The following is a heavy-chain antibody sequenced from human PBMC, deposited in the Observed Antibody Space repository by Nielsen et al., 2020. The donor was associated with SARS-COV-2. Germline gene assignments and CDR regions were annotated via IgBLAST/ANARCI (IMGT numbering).Heavy chain of an antibody. J-gene: IGHJ6*02. CDR1: GGSVSSGSYY. Sequence: SETLSLTCTVSGGSVSSGSYYWSWIRQPPGKGLEWIGYIYYSGSTNYNPSLKSRVTISVGTSKNQFSLKLSSVTAADTAVYYCARDRGYYGSGSEVYYYYGMDVWGQGTTVTVSS. D-gene: IGHD3-10*01. CDR2: IYYSGST. CDR3: ARDRGYYGSGSEVYYYYGMDV. V-gene: IGHV4-61*01.